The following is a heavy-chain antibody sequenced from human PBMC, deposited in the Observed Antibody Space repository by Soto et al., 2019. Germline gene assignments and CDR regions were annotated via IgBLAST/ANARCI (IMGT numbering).Heavy chain of an antibody. D-gene: IGHD3-16*01. CDR3: ARGGGASRY. Sequence: GGSLRLSCAASGFTFDDYAMHWVRQVPGKGLEWVSGINWNSGSIGYGDSVKGRFAISRDNAKNSLHLQMNSLSAEDTAVYYCARGGGASRYWGQGILVTVSS. CDR2: INWNSGSI. J-gene: IGHJ4*02. CDR1: GFTFDDYA. V-gene: IGHV3-9*01.